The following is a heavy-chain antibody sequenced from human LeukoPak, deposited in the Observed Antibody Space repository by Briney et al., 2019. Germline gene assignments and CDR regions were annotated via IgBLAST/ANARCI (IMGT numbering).Heavy chain of an antibody. CDR2: IYYSGST. Sequence: VKPSETLSLTCTVSGGSISSSSYYWGWIRQPPGKGLEWIGSIYYSGSTNYNPSLKSRVTISVDTSKNQFSLKLSSVTAADTAVYYCARHGSSSSWDWGYWGQGTLVTVSS. V-gene: IGHV4-39*01. CDR3: ARHGSSSSWDWGY. J-gene: IGHJ4*02. D-gene: IGHD6-13*01. CDR1: GGSISSSSYY.